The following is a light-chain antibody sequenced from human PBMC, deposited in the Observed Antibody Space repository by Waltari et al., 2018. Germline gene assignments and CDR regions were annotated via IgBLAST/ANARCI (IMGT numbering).Light chain of an antibody. J-gene: IGKJ2*01. CDR3: MQSLQLPYT. CDR2: GIS. Sequence: DIWLTQTPLSLSVTPGQAASISCKSIQSLLHTDEKTYLYWYLQMPGQPPQLLIYGISSRFSGVPDRFSGSGSGTDFTLKISRVEAEDVGIYYCMQSLQLPYTFGQGTKLEIK. V-gene: IGKV2D-29*01. CDR1: QSLLHTDEKTY.